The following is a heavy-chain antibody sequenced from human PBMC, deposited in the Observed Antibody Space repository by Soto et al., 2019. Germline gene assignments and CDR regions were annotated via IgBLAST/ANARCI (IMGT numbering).Heavy chain of an antibody. CDR1: GFTVSSNY. J-gene: IGHJ3*02. D-gene: IGHD1-1*01. V-gene: IGHV3-53*01. CDR2: IYSGGST. CDR3: ASRGTTFPRDAFDI. Sequence: EVQLVESGGGLIQPGGSLRLSCAASGFTVSSNYMSWVRQAPGKGLEWVSVIYSGGSTYYADSVKGRFTISRDNSKNTLYLQMNSLRAEDTAVYYCASRGTTFPRDAFDIWGQGTMVTVSS.